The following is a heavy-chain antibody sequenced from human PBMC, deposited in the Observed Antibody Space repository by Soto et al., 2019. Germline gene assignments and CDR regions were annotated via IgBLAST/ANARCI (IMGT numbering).Heavy chain of an antibody. CDR1: GFTFSSYG. J-gene: IGHJ4*02. Sequence: VQLVESGGGLVKPGGSLRLSCAASGFTFSSYGMHWVRQAPGKGLEWVAVISYDGSNKYYADSVKGRFTISRDNSKNTLYLQMNSLRAEDTAVYYCAGGSGYQLAFDYWGQGTLVTVSS. D-gene: IGHD3-22*01. CDR2: ISYDGSNK. CDR3: AGGSGYQLAFDY. V-gene: IGHV3-30*03.